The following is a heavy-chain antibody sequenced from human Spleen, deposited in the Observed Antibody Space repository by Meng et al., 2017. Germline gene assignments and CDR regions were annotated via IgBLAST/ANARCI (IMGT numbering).Heavy chain of an antibody. CDR1: GGPINSNSLY. CDR2: IHHSETT. V-gene: IGHV4-39*07. Sequence: LQGSGPGRVKPSQTLSLTCSVSGGPINSNSLYWGWLRQSPGKGLEWLGSIHHSETTYYNPSLKSRVTMSVDTSKKQFSLNLSSVTAADTAVYYCARSSSPWFPLATKKGFYFDYWGQGTVVTVSS. CDR3: ARSSSPWFPLATKKGFYFDY. J-gene: IGHJ4*02. D-gene: IGHD3-10*01.